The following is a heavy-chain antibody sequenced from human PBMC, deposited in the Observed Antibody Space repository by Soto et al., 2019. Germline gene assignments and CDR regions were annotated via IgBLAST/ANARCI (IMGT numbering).Heavy chain of an antibody. J-gene: IGHJ6*02. CDR1: WYTLSRYG. V-gene: IGHV1-18*01. Sequence: GAPVKGSRKGSWYTLSRYGISWGRQAPGQGLEWMGWISAYNGNKNYEKKIQGRVNMKKETSTSTAYMELRSLRSDDTAVYYCARRAFYGMDVWGQGTTVTVSS. CDR2: ISAYNGNK. CDR3: ARRAFYGMDV. D-gene: IGHD1-26*01.